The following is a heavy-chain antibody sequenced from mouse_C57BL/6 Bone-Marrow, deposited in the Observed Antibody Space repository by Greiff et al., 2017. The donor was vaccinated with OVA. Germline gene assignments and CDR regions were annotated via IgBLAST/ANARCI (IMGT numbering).Heavy chain of an antibody. CDR3: VKAGTGTDY. J-gene: IGHJ2*01. CDR1: GYTFTSYW. V-gene: IGHV1-69*01. Sequence: QVQLKQPGAELVMPGASVKLSCKASGYTFTSYWMHWVKQRPGQGLEWIGEIDPSDSYTNYNQKFKGKSTLTVDKSSSTAYMQLSSLTSEDSAVYYCVKAGTGTDYWGQGTTLTVSS. D-gene: IGHD4-1*01. CDR2: IDPSDSYT.